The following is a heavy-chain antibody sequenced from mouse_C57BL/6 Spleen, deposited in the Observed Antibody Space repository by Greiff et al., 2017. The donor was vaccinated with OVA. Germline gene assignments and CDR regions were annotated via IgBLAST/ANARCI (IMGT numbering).Heavy chain of an antibody. Sequence: QVQLQQPGAELVMPGASVKLSCKASGYTFTSYWMHWVKQRPGQGLEWIGEIDPSDSYTNYNLKFKGKSTLTVDKSSSTAYMQLSSLTSEDSAVYYCARGGYYGSRDVWGTGTTVTVSS. V-gene: IGHV1-69*01. CDR3: ARGGYYGSRDV. CDR2: IDPSDSYT. D-gene: IGHD1-1*01. J-gene: IGHJ1*03. CDR1: GYTFTSYW.